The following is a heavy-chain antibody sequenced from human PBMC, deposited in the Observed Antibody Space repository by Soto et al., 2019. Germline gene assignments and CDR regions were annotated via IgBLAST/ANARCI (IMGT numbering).Heavy chain of an antibody. Sequence: QVQLVQSGAEVKKPGSSVKVSCKASGGTFSSYAISWVRQAPGQGLEWMGGIIPIFGTATYAQKFQGRVTITADESTSTAYMELISLRSEDPAVYYCARDSGSGYLDYWGQGTLVTVSS. CDR2: IIPIFGTA. CDR3: ARDSGSGYLDY. J-gene: IGHJ4*02. V-gene: IGHV1-69*12. D-gene: IGHD3-22*01. CDR1: GGTFSSYA.